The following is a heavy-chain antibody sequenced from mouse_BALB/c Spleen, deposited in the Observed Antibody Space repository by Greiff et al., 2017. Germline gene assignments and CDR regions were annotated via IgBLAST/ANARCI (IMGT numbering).Heavy chain of an antibody. CDR2: IYPGGGYT. Sequence: VQLQQSGAELVRPGTSVKISCKASGYTFTNYWLGWVKQRPGHGLEWIGDIYPGGGYTNYNEKFKGKATLTADTSSSTAYMQLSSLTSEDSAVYFCARKGTGGAWFAYWGQGTLVTVSA. V-gene: IGHV1-63*02. J-gene: IGHJ3*01. CDR1: GYTFTNYW. CDR3: ARKGTGGAWFAY. D-gene: IGHD4-1*01.